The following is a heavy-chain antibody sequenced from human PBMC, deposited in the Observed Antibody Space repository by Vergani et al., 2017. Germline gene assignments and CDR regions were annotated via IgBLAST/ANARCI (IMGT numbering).Heavy chain of an antibody. CDR2: ISYDGSNK. D-gene: IGHD6-19*01. CDR3: ASGGAVEEVY. J-gene: IGHJ4*02. Sequence: QVQLVESGGGVVQPGRSLRLSCAASGFTFSSYAMHWVRQAPGKGLGWVAVISYDGSNKYYADSVKGRFTISRDNSKNTLYLQMNSLRAEDTAVYYCASGGAVEEVYWGQGTLVTVSS. CDR1: GFTFSSYA. V-gene: IGHV3-30-3*01.